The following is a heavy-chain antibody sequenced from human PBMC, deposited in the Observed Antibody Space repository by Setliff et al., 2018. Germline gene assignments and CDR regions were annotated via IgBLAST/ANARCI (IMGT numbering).Heavy chain of an antibody. CDR2: FHTGGST. D-gene: IGHD3-3*01. CDR3: ARAGPTVTFFRVLVISWWDP. V-gene: IGHV4-61*09. CDR1: GDSISSGSYY. Sequence: PSETLSLTCTVSGDSISSGSYYWTWTRQPAGKGLEWIGHFHTGGSTNYNRSLRSRVSISVDTSKNQFSLKLSSVTAADTATYYCARAGPTVTFFRVLVISWWDPWGQGSLVTVS. J-gene: IGHJ5*02.